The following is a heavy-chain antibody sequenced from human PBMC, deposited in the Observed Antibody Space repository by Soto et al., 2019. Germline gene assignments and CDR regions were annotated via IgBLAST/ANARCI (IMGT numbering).Heavy chain of an antibody. J-gene: IGHJ5*02. D-gene: IGHD1-1*01. CDR2: IYYGAYT. V-gene: IGHV4-59*01. CDR1: GFSITSYW. CDR3: ARSAYKAFDL. Sequence: SETLSLTCSVSGFSITSYWCSWIRQPPGKGLEWIWYIYYGAYTNYNPILKSRATISGDTSKNQVSLKLNSVTTADTAVYYCARSAYKAFDLWGQGALVTVSS.